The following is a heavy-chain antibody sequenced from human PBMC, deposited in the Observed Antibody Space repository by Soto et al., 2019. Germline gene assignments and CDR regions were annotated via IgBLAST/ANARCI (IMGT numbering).Heavy chain of an antibody. CDR3: AHRVLRSVFGLVTTTAIYFDF. Sequence: QITLNESGPTQVKPRQTLTLTCTFSGFSLTTSGVGVGWIRQSPGKAPEWLALIYWDDDKRYSPSLKSRLTINKDDSKNQVVLTMADLHPADTATYYCAHRVLRSVFGLVTTTAIYFDFWGQGTPVAVSS. V-gene: IGHV2-5*02. D-gene: IGHD3-3*01. CDR1: GFSLTTSGVG. CDR2: IYWDDDK. J-gene: IGHJ4*02.